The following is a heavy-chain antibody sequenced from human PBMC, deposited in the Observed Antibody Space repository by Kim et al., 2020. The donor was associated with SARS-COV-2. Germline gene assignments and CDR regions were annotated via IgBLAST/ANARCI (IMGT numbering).Heavy chain of an antibody. Sequence: ASVKVSCKASGYTFTSYAMHWVRQAPGQRLEWMGWINAGNGNTKYSQKFQGRVTITRDTSASTAYMELSSLRSEDTAVYYCARDKGYCSGGSCYRDNAFDIWGQGTMVTVSS. D-gene: IGHD2-15*01. CDR1: GYTFTSYA. J-gene: IGHJ3*02. V-gene: IGHV1-3*01. CDR3: ARDKGYCSGGSCYRDNAFDI. CDR2: INAGNGNT.